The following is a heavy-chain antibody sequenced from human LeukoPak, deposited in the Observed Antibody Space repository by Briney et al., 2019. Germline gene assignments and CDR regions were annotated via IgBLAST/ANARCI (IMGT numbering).Heavy chain of an antibody. CDR1: GGSFSGYY. CDR2: IKHSGST. CDR3: ARGGRGITIFGVVNRGTFAY. V-gene: IGHV4-34*01. Sequence: SETQSLTCAVYGGSFSGYYWSWIRQPPGKGLEWIGEIKHSGSTNYNPSLKSRVTISVDTSKNQFSLKLSSVTAADTAVYYCARGGRGITIFGVVNRGTFAYWGQGTLVTVSS. J-gene: IGHJ4*02. D-gene: IGHD3-3*01.